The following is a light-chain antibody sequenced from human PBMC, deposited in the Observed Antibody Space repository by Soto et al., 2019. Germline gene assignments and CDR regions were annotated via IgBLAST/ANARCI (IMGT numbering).Light chain of an antibody. V-gene: IGKV3-20*01. CDR3: QQHGTSSRT. Sequence: EIVLTQSPGTLSLAQGERATLSCRASQSVSSRYLGWYQQKPGQAPRLLIYGASSRATGIPDRFSGSGSGTDFTLTISRLEPEDFAVYYCQQHGTSSRTFGQGTKLEIK. CDR1: QSVSSRY. J-gene: IGKJ2*01. CDR2: GAS.